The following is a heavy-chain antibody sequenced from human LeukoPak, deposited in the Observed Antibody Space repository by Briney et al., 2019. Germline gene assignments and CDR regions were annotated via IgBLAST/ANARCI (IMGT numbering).Heavy chain of an antibody. CDR2: IYYSGST. CDR1: GGSISSSSYY. V-gene: IGHV4-39*01. CDR3: ARHRYYDSSGYYHTDAFDI. Sequence: SETLSLTCTVSGGSISSSSYYWGWIRQPPGRGLEWIGSIYYSGSTYYNPSLKSRATISVDTSKNQFSLKLSSVTAADTAVYYCARHRYYDSSGYYHTDAFDIWGQGTMATVSS. J-gene: IGHJ3*02. D-gene: IGHD3-22*01.